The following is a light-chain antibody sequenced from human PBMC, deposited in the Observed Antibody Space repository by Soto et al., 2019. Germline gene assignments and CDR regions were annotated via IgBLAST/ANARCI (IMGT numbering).Light chain of an antibody. CDR1: QSVSSSY. J-gene: IGKJ4*01. CDR2: GAS. CDR3: QQYGSSPRLT. V-gene: IGKV3-20*01. Sequence: EIVLTQSPGTLSLSPGERATLSCRASQSVSSSYLAWYQQTPGQAPRLLIYGASSRATGIPDRFSGSGSGTDFTLIISRLEPEDFAVYYCQQYGSSPRLTFGGGTKVDIK.